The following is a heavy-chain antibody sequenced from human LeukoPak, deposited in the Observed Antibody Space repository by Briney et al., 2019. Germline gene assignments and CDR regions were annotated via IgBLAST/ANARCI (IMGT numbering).Heavy chain of an antibody. CDR3: AKDSDSSGYTFDY. J-gene: IGHJ4*02. CDR2: ISWNSGSI. CDR1: GFTFDDYA. D-gene: IGHD3-22*01. V-gene: IGHV3-9*03. Sequence: QPGRSLRLSCAASGFTFDDYAMHWVRQAPGKGLEWVSGISWNSGSIGYADSVKGRITISRDNAKNSLYLQMNSLRAEDMALYYCAKDSDSSGYTFDYWGQGTLVTVSS.